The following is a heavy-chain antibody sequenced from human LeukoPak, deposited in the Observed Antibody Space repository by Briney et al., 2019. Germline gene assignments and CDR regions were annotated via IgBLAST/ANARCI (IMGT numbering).Heavy chain of an antibody. CDR3: AADGLGGDAFDI. V-gene: IGHV1-58*02. Sequence: ASVKVSCKASGFTFTSSAMQWVRQARGQRLEWIGWIVVGSGNTNYAQKFQERVTITRDMSTSTAYMELSSLRSEDTAVYYCAADGLGGDAFDIWGQGTMVTVSS. J-gene: IGHJ3*02. D-gene: IGHD6-6*01. CDR1: GFTFTSSA. CDR2: IVVGSGNT.